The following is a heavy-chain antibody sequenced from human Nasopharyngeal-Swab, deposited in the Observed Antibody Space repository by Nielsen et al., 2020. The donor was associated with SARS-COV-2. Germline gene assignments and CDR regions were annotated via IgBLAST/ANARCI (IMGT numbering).Heavy chain of an antibody. J-gene: IGHJ6*02. D-gene: IGHD5-12*01. V-gene: IGHV1-69*13. CDR1: GGTFSSYA. CDR3: ERESKKVASLPNYYYYGMDV. Sequence: SVKVSCKASGGTFSSYAISWVRQAPGQGLEWMGGIIPIFGTANYAQKFQGRVTITADEPTSTAYMELSSLRSEDTAVYYCERESKKVASLPNYYYYGMDVWGQGTTVTVSS. CDR2: IIPIFGTA.